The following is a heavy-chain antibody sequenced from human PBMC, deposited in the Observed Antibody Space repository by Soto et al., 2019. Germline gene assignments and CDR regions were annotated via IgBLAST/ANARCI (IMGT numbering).Heavy chain of an antibody. Sequence: TLSHTCPFSGGSIRSGGYYWSWIRQHPGKGLEWIGYIYYSGSTYYNPSLKSRVTISVDTSKNQFSLKLSSVTAADTAVYYCASVRRERMTTDYYYYGMDVWGKGTTVTVS. CDR3: ASVRRERMTTDYYYYGMDV. CDR2: IYYSGST. D-gene: IGHD1-1*01. CDR1: GGSIRSGGYY. V-gene: IGHV4-31*03. J-gene: IGHJ6*04.